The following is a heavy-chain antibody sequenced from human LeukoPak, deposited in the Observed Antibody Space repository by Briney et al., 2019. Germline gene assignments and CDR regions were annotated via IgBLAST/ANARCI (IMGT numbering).Heavy chain of an antibody. Sequence: PSETLSLTCAVSGGSIGSYYWGWLRQPPGRALEWIGYIYFTGTTNYNPSLKSRVTISVDTSRNQFSLSLTSVTAADTAVYYCAREDPQTRVPEGLDVWGQGTTVTVSS. CDR1: GGSIGSYY. D-gene: IGHD4/OR15-4a*01. J-gene: IGHJ6*02. V-gene: IGHV4-59*01. CDR2: IYFTGTT. CDR3: AREDPQTRVPEGLDV.